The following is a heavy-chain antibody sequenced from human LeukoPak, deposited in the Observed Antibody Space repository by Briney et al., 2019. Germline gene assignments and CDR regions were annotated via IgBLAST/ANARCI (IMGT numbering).Heavy chain of an antibody. CDR2: IYYSGST. CDR3: ARVEYYGSGSPYYYGMDV. J-gene: IGHJ6*02. V-gene: IGHV4-39*07. Sequence: PSETLSLTCTVSGGSISSSSYYWGWIRQPPGKGLEWIGSIYYSGSTYYNPSLKSRVTISVDTSKNQFSLKLSSVTAADTAVYYCARVEYYGSGSPYYYGMDVWGQGTTVTVSS. CDR1: GGSISSSSYY. D-gene: IGHD3-10*01.